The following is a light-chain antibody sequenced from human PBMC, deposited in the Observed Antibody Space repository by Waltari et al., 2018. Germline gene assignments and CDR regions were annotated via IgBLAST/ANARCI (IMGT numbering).Light chain of an antibody. J-gene: IGLJ2*01. CDR1: IGHSNSA. Sequence: QVVLTQSPSASASRGASVKLTCTLSIGHSNSAIAWHQPQPGKGPRFLMKVHSGGTQFKGDGIPDRFTGSSSGSERYLTISSLQSDDEADYYCQTWGTGVHVVFGGGTKLTVL. CDR2: VHSGGTQ. CDR3: QTWGTGVHVV. V-gene: IGLV4-69*01.